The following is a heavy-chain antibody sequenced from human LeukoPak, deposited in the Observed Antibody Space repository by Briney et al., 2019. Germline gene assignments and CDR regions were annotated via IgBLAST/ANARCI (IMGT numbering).Heavy chain of an antibody. V-gene: IGHV3-30-3*01. CDR1: GFTFSSYA. Sequence: GGSLRLSCAASGFTFSSYAMHWVRQAPGKGLEWVAVISYDGSNKYYADSVKGRFTISRDNSKNTLYLQMNSLRAEDTAVYYCARGVVHGSYYGPFDYWGQGTLVTVSS. D-gene: IGHD1-26*01. CDR2: ISYDGSNK. J-gene: IGHJ4*02. CDR3: ARGVVHGSYYGPFDY.